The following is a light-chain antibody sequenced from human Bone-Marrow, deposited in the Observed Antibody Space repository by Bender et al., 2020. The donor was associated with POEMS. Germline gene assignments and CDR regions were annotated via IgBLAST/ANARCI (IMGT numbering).Light chain of an antibody. Sequence: SYELTQPPSVAVSPGQTASITCSADKLGDKYVTWYQQKTGQSPVMVIYQDVKRPSGIPERISGSNSGNTASLTISGLQADDEADYYCCSYAGRYTLVFGTGTKVTVL. V-gene: IGLV3-1*01. CDR1: KLGDKY. CDR3: CSYAGRYTLV. J-gene: IGLJ1*01. CDR2: QDV.